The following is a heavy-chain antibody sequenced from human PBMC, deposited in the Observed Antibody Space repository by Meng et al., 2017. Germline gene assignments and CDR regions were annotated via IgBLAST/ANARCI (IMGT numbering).Heavy chain of an antibody. CDR3: ARVGVGAPFDY. V-gene: IGHV1-2*02. CDR1: GYTFIGHY. J-gene: IGHJ4*02. D-gene: IGHD3-16*01. CDR2: TNPNSGGT. Sequence: QVQLVQSGAEVKMPGASVKVSCKVSGYTFIGHYLHWVRQAPGQGLEWMGWTNPNSGGTSYAQKFQGRVTMTWDTSVSTAFMELTRLKSDDAALYYCARVGVGAPFDYWGQGTLVTVSS.